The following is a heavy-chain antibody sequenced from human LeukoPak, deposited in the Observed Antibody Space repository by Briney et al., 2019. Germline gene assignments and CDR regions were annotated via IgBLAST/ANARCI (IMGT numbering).Heavy chain of an antibody. V-gene: IGHV1-69*05. Sequence: ASVKVSCKASGGTFSSYAISWVRQAPGQGLEWMGGIIPIFGTANYAQKFQGRVTITTDESTSTAYMKLSSLRSEDTAVYYCASPYCSSTSCPAQDAFDIWGQGTMVTVSS. CDR1: GGTFSSYA. J-gene: IGHJ3*02. CDR3: ASPYCSSTSCPAQDAFDI. CDR2: IIPIFGTA. D-gene: IGHD2-2*01.